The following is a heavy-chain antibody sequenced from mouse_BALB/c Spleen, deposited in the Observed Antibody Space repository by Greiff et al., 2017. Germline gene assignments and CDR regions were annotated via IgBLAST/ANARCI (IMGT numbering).Heavy chain of an antibody. J-gene: IGHJ1*01. CDR2: ISDGGSYT. Sequence: EVHLVESGGGLVKPGGSLKLSCAASGFTFSDYYMYWVRQTPEKRLEWVATISDGGSYTYYPDSVKGRFTISRDNAKNNLYLQMSSLKSEDTAMYYCARGGTYFWYFDVWGAGTTVTVSS. D-gene: IGHD1-1*01. CDR3: ARGGTYFWYFDV. V-gene: IGHV5-4*02. CDR1: GFTFSDYY.